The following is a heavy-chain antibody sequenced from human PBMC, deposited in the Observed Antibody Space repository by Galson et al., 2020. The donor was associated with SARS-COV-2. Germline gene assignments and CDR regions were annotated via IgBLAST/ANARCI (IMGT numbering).Heavy chain of an antibody. D-gene: IGHD3-22*01. J-gene: IGHJ4*02. CDR3: AKISHYYDSSGYYYVGYFDY. CDR1: GFTFSSYA. Sequence: GGSLRLSCAASGFTFSSYAMSWVRQAPGKGLEWVSAISGSGGSTYYADSVKGRFTISRDNSKNTLYLQMNSLRAEDTAVYYCAKISHYYDSSGYYYVGYFDYWGQGTLVTVSS. V-gene: IGHV3-23*01. CDR2: ISGSGGST.